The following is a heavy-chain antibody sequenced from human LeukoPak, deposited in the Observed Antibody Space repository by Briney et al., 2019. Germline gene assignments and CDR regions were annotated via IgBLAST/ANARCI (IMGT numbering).Heavy chain of an antibody. V-gene: IGHV3-49*04. Sequence: GGSLRLSCTASGFTFGDYAMSWVRQAPGKGLEWVGFIRSKAYGGTTEYAASVKGRFTISRDDSKSIAYLQMNSLKTEDTAVYYCTRVAYQRLRYFDYWGQGTLVTVSS. J-gene: IGHJ4*02. D-gene: IGHD6-25*01. CDR3: TRVAYQRLRYFDY. CDR1: GFTFGDYA. CDR2: IRSKAYGGTT.